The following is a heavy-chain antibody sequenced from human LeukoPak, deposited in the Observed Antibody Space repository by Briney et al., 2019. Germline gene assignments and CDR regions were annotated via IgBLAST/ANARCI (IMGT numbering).Heavy chain of an antibody. V-gene: IGHV3-11*01. D-gene: IGHD3-10*01. J-gene: IGHJ4*02. CDR3: ARATYYYGSGTYWGYYFDY. CDR2: ISSSGSTI. Sequence: PGGSLRLSCAASGFTFSDYYMSWIRQAPGKGLERVSYISSSGSTIYYADSVKGRFTISRDNAKNSLYLQMNSLRAEDTAVYYCARATYYYGSGTYWGYYFDYWGQGTLVTVSS. CDR1: GFTFSDYY.